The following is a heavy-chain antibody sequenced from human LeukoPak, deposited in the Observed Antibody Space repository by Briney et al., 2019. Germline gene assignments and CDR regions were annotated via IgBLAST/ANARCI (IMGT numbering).Heavy chain of an antibody. CDR3: ARANRPFHTSGWYKDY. Sequence: QPWGSLRLSCAASGFTFSSYAMHWVRQAPDKGLEWVALISYDGSGQYYTESVKGRFTISRDNSKNTLYLQVNSLRVEDTAVYYCARANRPFHTSGWYKDYWGQGTLVTVSS. D-gene: IGHD6-19*01. CDR2: ISYDGSGQ. V-gene: IGHV3-30-3*01. CDR1: GFTFSSYA. J-gene: IGHJ4*02.